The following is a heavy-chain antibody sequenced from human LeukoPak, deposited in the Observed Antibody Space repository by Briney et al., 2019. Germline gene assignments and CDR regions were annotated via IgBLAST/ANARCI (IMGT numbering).Heavy chain of an antibody. CDR3: AKEAAYSSSWFDY. V-gene: IGHV3-9*01. Sequence: GGSLRLSCAASGFTFDDYAMHWVRQAPGKGLEWVSGISWNSGSIGYADSVKGRFTISRDNAKNSLYLQMNSLRAEDTAVYYCAKEAAYSSSWFDYWGQGTLVTVSS. CDR2: ISWNSGSI. CDR1: GFTFDDYA. J-gene: IGHJ4*02. D-gene: IGHD6-13*01.